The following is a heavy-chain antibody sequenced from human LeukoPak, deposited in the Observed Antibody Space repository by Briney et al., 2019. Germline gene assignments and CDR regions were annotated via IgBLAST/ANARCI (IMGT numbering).Heavy chain of an antibody. J-gene: IGHJ4*02. V-gene: IGHV4-4*02. Sequence: PSGTLSLTCAVSGGSISSSNWWSWVRQPPGKGLEWIGSIYHSGNTYYNPSLKSRVTISVDTSKNQFSLKLSSVTAADTAVYYCARALTVPYYFDYWGQGTLVTVSS. D-gene: IGHD3-10*01. CDR3: ARALTVPYYFDY. CDR1: GGSISSSNW. CDR2: IYHSGNT.